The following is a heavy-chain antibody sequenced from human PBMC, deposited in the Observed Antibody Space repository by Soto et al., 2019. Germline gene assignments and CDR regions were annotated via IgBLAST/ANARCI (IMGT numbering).Heavy chain of an antibody. J-gene: IGHJ4*02. CDR2: ISYDGSNK. CDR3: ASGLYGDYLGDY. D-gene: IGHD4-17*01. CDR1: GFTFSTYA. Sequence: QVQLVESGGGVVQPGRSLRLSCAASGFTFSTYAMHWVRQAPGKGLEWVAFISYDGSNKYFADSVKGRFTISRDNSKNTLYLQMNSLRAEDTAVYYCASGLYGDYLGDYWGQGTLVTVSS. V-gene: IGHV3-30-3*01.